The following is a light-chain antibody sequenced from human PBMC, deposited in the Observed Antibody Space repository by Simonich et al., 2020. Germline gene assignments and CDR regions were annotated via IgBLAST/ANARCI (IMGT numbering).Light chain of an antibody. CDR3: QQYYSTPYT. Sequence: AIQMTQSPSSLSASVGDRVTITCRASQGIRNDLGWYQQKPGKAPKLLIYAASSLQSGVPSRFSGSGSGTDFTFTISSLQAEDVAVYYCQQYYSTPYTFGQGTKLEIK. CDR2: AAS. V-gene: IGKV1-6*01. CDR1: QGIRND. J-gene: IGKJ2*01.